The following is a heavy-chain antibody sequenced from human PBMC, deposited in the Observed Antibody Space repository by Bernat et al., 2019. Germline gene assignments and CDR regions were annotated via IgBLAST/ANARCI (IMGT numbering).Heavy chain of an antibody. Sequence: QVQLVQSGAEVKKPGASVKVSCKASGFTFPGYYMHWVRPAPGQGLEWMGWINPNSGGTNYEQKFKGRETMTRDTYISTAYMELSRQGSDDTAVYYCARDPELRYSIPYYYYYYCMDVWGQGTTVTVSS. J-gene: IGHJ6*02. CDR2: INPNSGGT. CDR3: ARDPELRYSIPYYYYYYCMDV. V-gene: IGHV1-2*02. CDR1: GFTFPGYY. D-gene: IGHD3-9*01.